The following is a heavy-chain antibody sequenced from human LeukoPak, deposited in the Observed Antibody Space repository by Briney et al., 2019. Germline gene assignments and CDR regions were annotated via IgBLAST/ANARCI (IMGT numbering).Heavy chain of an antibody. J-gene: IGHJ4*02. D-gene: IGHD3-3*01. CDR2: ISGSGGST. CDR1: GFTFSSYA. Sequence: GGSLRLSCAVSGFTFSSYAMSRVRQAPGKGLEWVSAISGSGGSTYYADSVKGRFTISRDNSKNTLYLQMNSLRAEDTAVYYCAKEEGEWLHYFDYWGQGTLVTVSS. CDR3: AKEEGEWLHYFDY. V-gene: IGHV3-23*01.